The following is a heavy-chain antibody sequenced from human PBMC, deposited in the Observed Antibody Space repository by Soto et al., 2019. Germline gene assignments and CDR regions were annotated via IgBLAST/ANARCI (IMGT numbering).Heavy chain of an antibody. CDR3: ARDRDVGYVDAFDN. CDR2: ISSSSSTI. V-gene: IGHV3-48*01. Sequence: EVQLVESGGGLVQPGGSLRLSCAASGFTFSSYSMNWVRQAPGKGLEWVSYISSSSSTIYYADSVKGRFTISRDNAKNSLYLQMNSLRAEDTAVYYCARDRDVGYVDAFDNWGQGTMVTVSS. CDR1: GFTFSSYS. D-gene: IGHD5-12*01. J-gene: IGHJ3*02.